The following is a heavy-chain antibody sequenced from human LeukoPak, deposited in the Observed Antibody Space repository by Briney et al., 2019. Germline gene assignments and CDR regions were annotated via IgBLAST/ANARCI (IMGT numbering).Heavy chain of an antibody. D-gene: IGHD4-17*01. J-gene: IGHJ6*02. CDR2: ISGSGGST. Sequence: PGGFLRLSCAASGFTFSSYAMSWVRQAPGKGLEWVSAISGSGGSTYYADSVKGRFTISRDNSKNTLYLQMNSLRAEDTAVYYCATTVTTGWTNYYYYGMDVWGQGTTVTVSS. CDR1: GFTFSSYA. V-gene: IGHV3-23*01. CDR3: ATTVTTGWTNYYYYGMDV.